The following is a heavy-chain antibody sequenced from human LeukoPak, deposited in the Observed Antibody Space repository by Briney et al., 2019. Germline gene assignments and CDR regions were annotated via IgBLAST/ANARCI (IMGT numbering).Heavy chain of an antibody. CDR2: INWNGGST. CDR3: ARDLSEAAGKLYYYYYYMDV. J-gene: IGHJ6*03. Sequence: GGSLRLSCAASGFTFDDYGMSWVRQAPGKGLEWVSGINWNGGSTGYADSVKGRFTISRDNAKNSLYLQMNSLRAEDTAVYYCARDLSEAAGKLYYYYYYMDVWGKGTTVTVSS. CDR1: GFTFDDYG. D-gene: IGHD6-13*01. V-gene: IGHV3-20*04.